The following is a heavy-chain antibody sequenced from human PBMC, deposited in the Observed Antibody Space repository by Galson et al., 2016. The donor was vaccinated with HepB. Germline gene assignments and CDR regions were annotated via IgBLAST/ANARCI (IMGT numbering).Heavy chain of an antibody. Sequence: SLRLSCAASGFTLSNYAMSWVRQAPEKGLEWVSDISGSGITTYYADSVKGRFTISRDNSKKTVYLQMSSLGAEDTAVYYCARLFGGYIDYWGQGTLVTVSS. CDR2: ISGSGITT. J-gene: IGHJ4*02. CDR1: GFTLSNYA. V-gene: IGHV3-23*01. D-gene: IGHD2-15*01. CDR3: ARLFGGYIDY.